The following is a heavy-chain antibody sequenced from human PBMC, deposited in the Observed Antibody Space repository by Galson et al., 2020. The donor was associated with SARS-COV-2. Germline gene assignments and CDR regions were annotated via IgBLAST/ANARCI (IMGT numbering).Heavy chain of an antibody. CDR2: ISGRSAYT. J-gene: IGHJ6*02. CDR3: AKGVGGAYFYYHGMDV. D-gene: IGHD1-26*01. V-gene: IGHV3-23*01. Sequence: GESLKISCAASGFSFRSYAMNWVRQAPGKGLEWVSSISGRSAYTYYADSVKGRFTISRDNSKDTLYLEMTSLRAADTATYYCAKGVGGAYFYYHGMDVWGQGTTVTVSS. CDR1: GFSFRSYA.